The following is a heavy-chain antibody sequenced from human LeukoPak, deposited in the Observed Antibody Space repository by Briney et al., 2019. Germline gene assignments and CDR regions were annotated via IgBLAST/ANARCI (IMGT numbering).Heavy chain of an antibody. Sequence: GGSLRLSCAASGFTFSSYAMHWVRQAPGKGLEWVAVISYDGSNKYHADSVKGRFTISRDNSKNTLYLQMNSLRAEDTAVYYCARDLRIVGAKLDYWGQGTLVTVSS. V-gene: IGHV3-30*04. CDR2: ISYDGSNK. CDR1: GFTFSSYA. J-gene: IGHJ4*02. CDR3: ARDLRIVGAKLDY. D-gene: IGHD1-26*01.